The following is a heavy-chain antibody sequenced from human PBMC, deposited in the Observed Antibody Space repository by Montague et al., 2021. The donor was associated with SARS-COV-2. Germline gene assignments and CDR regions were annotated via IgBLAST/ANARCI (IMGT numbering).Heavy chain of an antibody. CDR1: GGSISSYY. V-gene: IGHV4-4*07. Sequence: SETLSLTCTVSGGSISSYYWSWIRQPAGKGLEWIGRIYASGNTNYNPSLKSRVTMSVDTSKNQFSLKVNSVTAADTAVYYCARHYSATLPSVYWGQGTLVTVSS. J-gene: IGHJ4*02. CDR3: ARHYSATLPSVY. CDR2: IYASGNT. D-gene: IGHD2-15*01.